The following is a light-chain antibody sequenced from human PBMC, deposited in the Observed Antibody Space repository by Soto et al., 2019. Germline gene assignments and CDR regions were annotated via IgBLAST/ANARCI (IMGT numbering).Light chain of an antibody. Sequence: QSPATLSGSPGEGATLSCRASQGLCDTLAWHKNNTGQTPRLLIYDTSTRAPGVATRFSGSRSGAEFTLTITSLQSEDFAVYYCQPYNTWSLTSGGGSKVDI. V-gene: IGKV3-15*01. CDR3: QPYNTWSLT. CDR2: DTS. CDR1: QGLCDT. J-gene: IGKJ4*01.